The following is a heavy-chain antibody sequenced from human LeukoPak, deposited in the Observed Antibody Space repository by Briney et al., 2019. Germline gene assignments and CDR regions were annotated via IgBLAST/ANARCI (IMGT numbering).Heavy chain of an antibody. CDR1: GFIFSNCW. CDR3: ATYSTRNAREFQS. D-gene: IGHD4-11*01. V-gene: IGHV3-7*01. Sequence: GGSLRLSCETSGFIFSNCWMTWVRRAPGKGLEWVAKIKTDGSEKYYADSVKGRFTISRDNAKNSLYLQMNSLRAEDTAVYYCATYSTRNAREFQSWGQGTLVTVSS. CDR2: IKTDGSEK. J-gene: IGHJ1*01.